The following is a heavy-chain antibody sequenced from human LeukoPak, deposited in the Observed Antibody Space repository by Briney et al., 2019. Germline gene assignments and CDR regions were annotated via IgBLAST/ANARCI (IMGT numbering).Heavy chain of an antibody. J-gene: IGHJ5*02. CDR3: ARKGDNWFDP. CDR2: IYYSGST. V-gene: IGHV4-61*01. CDR1: GGSVSSGSYY. Sequence: PSETLSLTCTVSGGSVSSGSYYWSWIRQPPGKGLEWIGYIYYSGSTNYNPSLKSRVTISVDTSKNQFSLKLSSVTAADTAVYYCARKGDNWFDPGAREPWSPSPQ.